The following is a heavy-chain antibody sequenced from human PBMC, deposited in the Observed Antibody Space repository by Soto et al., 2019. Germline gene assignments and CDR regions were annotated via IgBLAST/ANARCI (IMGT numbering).Heavy chain of an antibody. V-gene: IGHV1-46*01. CDR1: GYTFTIYY. Sequence: ASVKVSCKASGYTFTIYYMHWVRQSPLQGLDWMGIINPSGGSTSYAQKFQGRVTMTRDTSTSTVYMELSSLRSEDTAVYYCARGMGYCSGGSCDDGYWGQGTLVTVSS. D-gene: IGHD2-15*01. J-gene: IGHJ4*02. CDR2: INPSGGST. CDR3: ARGMGYCSGGSCDDGY.